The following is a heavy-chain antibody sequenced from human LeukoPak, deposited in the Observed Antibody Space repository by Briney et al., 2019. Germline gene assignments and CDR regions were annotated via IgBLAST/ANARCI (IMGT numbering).Heavy chain of an antibody. D-gene: IGHD2-2*02. CDR1: GGSITSSGYY. J-gene: IGHJ5*02. CDR3: ARDLGYCSSTSCYTGWFDP. CDR2: IYYSGST. V-gene: IGHV4-39*07. Sequence: SETLSLTCTVSGGSITSSGYYWGWIRQPPGKGLEWIGSIYYSGSTYYNPSLKSRVTISVDTSKNQFSLKLSSVTAADTAVYYCARDLGYCSSTSCYTGWFDPWGQGTLVTVSS.